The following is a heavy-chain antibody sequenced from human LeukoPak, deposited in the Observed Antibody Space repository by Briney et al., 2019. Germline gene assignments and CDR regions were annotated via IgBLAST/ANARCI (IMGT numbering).Heavy chain of an antibody. CDR2: IKQDGSEK. D-gene: IGHD3-10*01. V-gene: IGHV3-7*03. CDR3: ASLGVPGRFDP. J-gene: IGHJ5*02. Sequence: PGGSLRLSCAASGFTFSSYWMSWVRQAPGKGLEWVANIKQDGSEKYYVDSVKGRFTISRDNSKNTLYLQMNSLRAEDTAVYYCASLGVPGRFDPWGQGTLVTVSS. CDR1: GFTFSSYW.